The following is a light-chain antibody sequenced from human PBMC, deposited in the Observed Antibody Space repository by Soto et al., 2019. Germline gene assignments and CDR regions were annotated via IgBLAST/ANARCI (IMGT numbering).Light chain of an antibody. CDR1: ESVTSS. J-gene: IGKJ1*01. CDR2: AAS. CDR3: QQYNIWPLWT. V-gene: IGKV3-15*01. Sequence: EIVMTQSPATLSVSPVDRATLSCSPSESVTSSLAWYQQTPGQPPRLLIYAASTRATDVPARFSGGGSETEFTLTISSLQSEDFAVYFCQQYNIWPLWTFGQGTKGDIK.